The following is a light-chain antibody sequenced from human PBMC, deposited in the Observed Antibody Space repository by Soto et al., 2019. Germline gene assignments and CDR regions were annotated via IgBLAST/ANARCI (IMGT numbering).Light chain of an antibody. CDR2: DVN. Sequence: QSALTQPASVSGSPGQSITISCTGTSSDIGAFDLVSWYQQHPGKAPKVIIYDVNIRPSGVSNRFSGSKSGNTASLTISGLQAEDEADYYCSSYTVTSTRLFETGTKLTVL. CDR3: SSYTVTSTRL. J-gene: IGLJ1*01. CDR1: SSDIGAFDL. V-gene: IGLV2-14*01.